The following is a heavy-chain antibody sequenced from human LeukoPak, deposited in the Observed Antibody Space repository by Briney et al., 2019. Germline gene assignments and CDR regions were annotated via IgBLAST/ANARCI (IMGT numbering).Heavy chain of an antibody. CDR3: ARLRVRGYGYGPWEGPTWLDY. V-gene: IGHV4-4*02. CDR1: GGSISSSNW. CDR2: FYYSGST. Sequence: PSGTLSLTCAVSGGSISSSNWWSWVRQPPGKGLEWIGSFYYSGSTYYNPSLKSRVTISVDTSKNQFSLKVSSVTAADTAVYYCARLRVRGYGYGPWEGPTWLDYWGQGTLVTVSS. D-gene: IGHD5-18*01. J-gene: IGHJ4*02.